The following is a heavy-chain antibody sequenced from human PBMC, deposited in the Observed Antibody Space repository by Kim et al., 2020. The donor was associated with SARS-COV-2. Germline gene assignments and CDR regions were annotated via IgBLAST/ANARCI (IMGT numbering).Heavy chain of an antibody. V-gene: IGHV6-1*01. J-gene: IGHJ4*02. Sequence: YNDYAVSVKSRITINPDTSKNQFSLQLNSVTPEDTAVYYCARASSAIVDYWGQGTLVTVSS. CDR3: ARASSAIVDY. CDR2: YN. D-gene: IGHD6-19*01.